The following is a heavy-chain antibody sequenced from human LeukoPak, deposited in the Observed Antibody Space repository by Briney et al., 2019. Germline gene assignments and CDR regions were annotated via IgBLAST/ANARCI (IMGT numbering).Heavy chain of an antibody. CDR1: GGSISSGSDY. V-gene: IGHV4-61*02. CDR2: IYTSGST. J-gene: IGHJ4*02. Sequence: SETLSLTCTVSGGSISSGSDYWSWIRQPAGKGLEWIGRIYTSGSTNYNPSLKSRVTISVDTSKNQFSLKLSSVTAADTAVYYCARNPYYYDSSGLIDYWGQGTLVTVSS. D-gene: IGHD3-22*01. CDR3: ARNPYYYDSSGLIDY.